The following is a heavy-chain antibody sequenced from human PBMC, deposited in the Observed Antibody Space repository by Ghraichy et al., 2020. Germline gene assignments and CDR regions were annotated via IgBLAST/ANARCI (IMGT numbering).Heavy chain of an antibody. CDR2: ISYDGSNK. CDR3: AKDEVGSSGWVY. CDR1: GFTFSSYG. Sequence: GGSLRLSCAASGFTFSSYGMHWVRQAPGKGLEWVAVISYDGSNKYYADSVKGRFTISRDNSKNTLYLQMNSLRAEDTAVYYCAKDEVGSSGWVYWGQGTLVTVSS. J-gene: IGHJ4*02. V-gene: IGHV3-30*18. D-gene: IGHD6-19*01.